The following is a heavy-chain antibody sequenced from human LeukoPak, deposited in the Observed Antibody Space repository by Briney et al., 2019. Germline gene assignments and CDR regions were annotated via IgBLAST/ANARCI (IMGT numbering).Heavy chain of an antibody. CDR1: GYSIRNGYN. CDR2: IYQSGST. V-gene: IGHV4-38-2*02. J-gene: IGHJ5*02. Sequence: PSETLSLTCTVSGYSIRNGYNWGWIRLSPGKGLEWLGSIYQSGSTYDNPSLKSRVSLSIDTSKNQFSLKLTSVTAADTAVYYCAKGAGGFSYYNWFDPWGQGTLVTVSS. D-gene: IGHD5-18*01. CDR3: AKGAGGFSYYNWFDP.